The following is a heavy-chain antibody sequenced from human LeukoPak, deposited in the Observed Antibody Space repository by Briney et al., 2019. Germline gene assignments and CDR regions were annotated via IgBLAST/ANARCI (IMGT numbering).Heavy chain of an antibody. CDR3: ARRRLRYNWFDP. CDR1: GYTFTSYD. V-gene: IGHV1-8*01. CDR2: MNPNSGNT. Sequence: GASVKVSCKASGYTFTSYDINWVRQATGQGLEWMGWMNPNSGNTGYAQKFQGRVTMTRNTSISTAYMELSSLRSEDTAVYYCARRRLRYNWFDPWGQGTLVTVSS. J-gene: IGHJ5*02. D-gene: IGHD6-25*01.